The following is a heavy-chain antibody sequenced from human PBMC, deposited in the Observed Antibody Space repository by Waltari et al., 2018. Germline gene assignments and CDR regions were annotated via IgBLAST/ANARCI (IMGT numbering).Heavy chain of an antibody. CDR3: ARAMRAPPLLESEGFDS. CDR2: INPENGNT. CDR1: GYTFTSLT. D-gene: IGHD3-3*01. V-gene: IGHV1-3*01. J-gene: IGHJ5*01. Sequence: QVQLVQSGAEVKKPGASVKISCTASGYTFTSLTMHWVRHAPGQRLEWMGWINPENGNTKYSQNFQGRVTSTRDTSATTTFMELSSLRTEDAAIYYWARAMRAPPLLESEGFDSWGQGTLVTVSS.